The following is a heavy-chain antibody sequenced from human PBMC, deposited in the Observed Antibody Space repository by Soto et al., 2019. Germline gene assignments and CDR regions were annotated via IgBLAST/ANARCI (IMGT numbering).Heavy chain of an antibody. V-gene: IGHV1-24*01. Sequence: GASVKVSCKVSGYTPPELSMHWVRQAPGKGVERMGGFDPEDGETIYAQKFQGRVTMTEDTSTDTAYMELSSLRSEDTAVYYCATGRRLRFLEWLFPNDAFDIWGQGTMVTVS. J-gene: IGHJ3*02. CDR1: GYTPPELS. D-gene: IGHD3-3*01. CDR3: ATGRRLRFLEWLFPNDAFDI. CDR2: FDPEDGET.